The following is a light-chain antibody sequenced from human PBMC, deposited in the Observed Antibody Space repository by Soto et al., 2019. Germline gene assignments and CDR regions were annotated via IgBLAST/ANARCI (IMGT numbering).Light chain of an antibody. CDR2: GAF. V-gene: IGKV3-20*01. J-gene: IGKJ1*01. CDR3: QQYGDSPWT. CDR1: QYIGTK. Sequence: VLTQSPDSLSLSPGERATLSCRASQYIGTKLAWYQQKPGQAPRLLFSGAFNRATDTPDRFSGSGSGTDFTLIISGVEAEDYAMYYCQQYGDSPWTFRQGTRVDFK.